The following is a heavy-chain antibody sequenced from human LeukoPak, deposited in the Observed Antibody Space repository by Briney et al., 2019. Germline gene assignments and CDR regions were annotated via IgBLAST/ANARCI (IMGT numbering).Heavy chain of an antibody. CDR2: INQDGSEK. D-gene: IGHD6-6*01. CDR3: VRGGASRPDF. V-gene: IGHV3-7*01. Sequence: GGSLRLSCAASGFRFNTFWMSWVRQAPGKGLEWVANINQDGSEKYYVDSVKGRFTISRDNAMNSLYLQLNSLRPEDTAVYYCVRGGASRPDFWGQGTLVTVSS. CDR1: GFRFNTFW. J-gene: IGHJ4*02.